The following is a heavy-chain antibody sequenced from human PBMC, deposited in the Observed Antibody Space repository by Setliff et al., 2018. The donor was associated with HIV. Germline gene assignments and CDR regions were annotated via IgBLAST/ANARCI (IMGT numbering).Heavy chain of an antibody. CDR3: ASAGSGTRAPPRY. V-gene: IGHV4-61*02. Sequence: SETLSLTCTVSGGSISSGSYFWTWIRQPAGKGLEWIGRIYTSGGTNYSPSLKSRVTMSLDTSKNQFSLKLTSVTAADTAVYYCASAGSGTRAPPRYWGQGTLVTVSS. J-gene: IGHJ4*02. CDR2: IYTSGGT. CDR1: GGSISSGSYF. D-gene: IGHD1-1*01.